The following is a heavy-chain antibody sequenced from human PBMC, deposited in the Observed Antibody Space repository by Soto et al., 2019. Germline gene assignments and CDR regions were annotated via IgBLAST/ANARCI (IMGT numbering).Heavy chain of an antibody. Sequence: SLRLSFAASGFTFIDYYIDWVRRAPGNGLEWVGRIRNKANNYATEYAASLKGRVTFSRDDSENSLYLQMNSLETEDTAVYWCTREKRYYNNLTSFYFDNWGQGTLVTVSS. CDR2: IRNKANNYAT. J-gene: IGHJ4*02. V-gene: IGHV3-72*01. D-gene: IGHD3-10*01. CDR3: TREKRYYNNLTSFYFDN. CDR1: GFTFIDYY.